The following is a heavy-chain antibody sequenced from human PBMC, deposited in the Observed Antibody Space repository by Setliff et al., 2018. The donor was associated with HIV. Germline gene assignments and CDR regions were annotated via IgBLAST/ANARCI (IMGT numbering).Heavy chain of an antibody. Sequence: PGESLKISCQGSGYSFTSYWIGWVRQMPGKGLEWMGIVYPGDSNTRYSPSFQGQVTISADQSVSTAYLQWSSLKASDNAMYYCARHLGLPDATDYMDVWGKGTTVTVSS. J-gene: IGHJ6*03. CDR2: VYPGDSNT. CDR3: ARHLGLPDATDYMDV. CDR1: GYSFTSYW. V-gene: IGHV5-51*01. D-gene: IGHD2-2*01.